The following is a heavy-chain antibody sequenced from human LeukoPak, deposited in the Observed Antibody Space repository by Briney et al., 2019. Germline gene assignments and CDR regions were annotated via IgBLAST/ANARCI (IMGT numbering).Heavy chain of an antibody. CDR1: GFTFSRYW. CDR3: ARDYDGYDLLLDY. V-gene: IGHV3-7*04. Sequence: PGGSLRLSCSASGFTFSRYWMSWVRQAPGKGVEWVANIKQDGSENYYVDSVKGRFTISRDNPKNSRYLQMNSLRAEDTAVYYCARDYDGYDLLLDYWGQGTLDTVSS. J-gene: IGHJ4*02. D-gene: IGHD5-12*01. CDR2: IKQDGSEN.